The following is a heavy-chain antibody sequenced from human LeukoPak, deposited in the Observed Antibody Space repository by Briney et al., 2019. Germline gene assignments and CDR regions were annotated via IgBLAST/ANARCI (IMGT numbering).Heavy chain of an antibody. CDR2: ISSSGSTI. Sequence: GGSLSLSCAASGFTFSSYEMNWVRQAPGKGLEWVSYISSSGSTIYYADSVKGRFTISRDNAKNSLYLQMNSLRAEDTAVYYCAELGITMIGGVWGKGTTVTVSS. V-gene: IGHV3-48*03. J-gene: IGHJ6*04. CDR1: GFTFSSYE. D-gene: IGHD3-10*02. CDR3: AELGITMIGGV.